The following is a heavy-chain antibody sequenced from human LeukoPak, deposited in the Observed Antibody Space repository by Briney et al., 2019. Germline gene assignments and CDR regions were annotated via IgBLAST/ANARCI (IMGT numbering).Heavy chain of an antibody. CDR3: AKDVVRGVIGSVDY. D-gene: IGHD3-10*01. CDR2: ISGSGGST. CDR1: GFNFSSYA. J-gene: IGHJ4*02. Sequence: QPGGSLRLSCAASGFNFSSYAMSWVRQAPGKGLEWVSAISGSGGSTYYADSVKGRFTISRDNSKNTLYLQMNSLRAEDTAVYYCAKDVVRGVIGSVDYWGQGTLVTVSS. V-gene: IGHV3-23*01.